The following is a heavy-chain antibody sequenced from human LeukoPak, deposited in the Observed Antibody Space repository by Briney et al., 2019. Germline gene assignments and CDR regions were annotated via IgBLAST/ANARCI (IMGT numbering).Heavy chain of an antibody. CDR3: ANGDSSGWGLFDY. CDR1: GFTFSSYG. CDR2: ISYDGSNK. D-gene: IGHD6-19*01. V-gene: IGHV3-30*18. Sequence: GGSLRLSCAASGFTFSSYGMHWVRQAPGKGLEWVAVISYDGSNKYYADSVKGRFTISRDNSKNALYLQMNSLRAEDTAVYYCANGDSSGWGLFDYWGQGTLVTVSS. J-gene: IGHJ4*02.